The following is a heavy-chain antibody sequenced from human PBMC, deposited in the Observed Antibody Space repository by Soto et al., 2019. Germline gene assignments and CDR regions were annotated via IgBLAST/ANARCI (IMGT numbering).Heavy chain of an antibody. D-gene: IGHD6-19*01. J-gene: IGHJ4*02. CDR1: GFTFSSYA. V-gene: IGHV3-30-3*01. CDR2: ISYDGSNK. CDR3: AREWGGSGPYSSGWYGYFDY. Sequence: QVQLVESGGGVVQPGRSLRLSCAASGFTFSSYAMHWVRQAPGKGLEWVAVISYDGSNKYYADSVKGRFTISRDNSKNTLYLQMNSLRAEDTAVYYCAREWGGSGPYSSGWYGYFDYWGQGTLVTVSS.